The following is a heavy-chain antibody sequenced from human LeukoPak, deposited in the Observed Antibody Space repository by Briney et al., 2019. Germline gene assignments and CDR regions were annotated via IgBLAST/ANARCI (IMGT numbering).Heavy chain of an antibody. CDR1: GYTLTSYD. Sequence: ASVKVSCKASGYTLTSYDINWVRQATGQGLEWMGWMNPNSGNTGYAQKFQGRVTMTRNTSISTAYMELSSLRSEDTAVYYCARAPSGSYLVYFDYWGQGTLVTVSS. V-gene: IGHV1-8*01. CDR3: ARAPSGSYLVYFDY. J-gene: IGHJ4*02. D-gene: IGHD1-26*01. CDR2: MNPNSGNT.